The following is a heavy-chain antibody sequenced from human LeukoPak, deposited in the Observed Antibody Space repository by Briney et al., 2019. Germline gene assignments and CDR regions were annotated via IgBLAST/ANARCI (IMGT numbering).Heavy chain of an antibody. D-gene: IGHD3-10*01. V-gene: IGHV3-30*18. CDR2: ISYDGSNK. Sequence: GGSLRLSCAASGFTFSSYGMHWVRQAPGKGLEWVAVISYDGSNKYYADSVKGRFTISRDNSKNTLYLQMNSLRAEDTAVYYCAKDKFGGSGSYYFDYWGQGTLVTVSS. J-gene: IGHJ4*02. CDR3: AKDKFGGSGSYYFDY. CDR1: GFTFSSYG.